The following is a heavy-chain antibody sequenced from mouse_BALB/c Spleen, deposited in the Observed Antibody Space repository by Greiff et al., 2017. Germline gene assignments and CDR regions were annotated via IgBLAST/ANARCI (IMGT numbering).Heavy chain of an antibody. Sequence: VQLQQSGAELAKPGASVKMSCKASGYTFTSYWMHWVKQRPGQGLEWIGYINPSTGYTEYNQKFKDKATLTADKSSSTAYMQLSSLTSEDSAVYYCARWGTTVVAKGFAYWGQGTLVTVSA. CDR1: GYTFTSYW. V-gene: IGHV1-7*01. D-gene: IGHD1-1*01. CDR2: INPSTGYT. CDR3: ARWGTTVVAKGFAY. J-gene: IGHJ3*01.